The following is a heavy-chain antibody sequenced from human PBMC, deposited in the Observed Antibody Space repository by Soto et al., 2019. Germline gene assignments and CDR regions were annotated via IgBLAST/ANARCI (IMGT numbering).Heavy chain of an antibody. CDR1: GGSFSSYY. V-gene: IGHV4-59*01. Sequence: QVQLQESGPGLVKPSETLSLTCSVSGGSFSSYYWSWIRQPPGKGLEGLGSIGYTGNTNDNPSLKSRVTISVDTSNNHFSLNVNSVTAADTDVYYCARAKPSWQWYLDLWGRGTLVTVSS. D-gene: IGHD2-2*01. CDR3: ARAKPSWQWYLDL. J-gene: IGHJ2*01. CDR2: IGYTGNT.